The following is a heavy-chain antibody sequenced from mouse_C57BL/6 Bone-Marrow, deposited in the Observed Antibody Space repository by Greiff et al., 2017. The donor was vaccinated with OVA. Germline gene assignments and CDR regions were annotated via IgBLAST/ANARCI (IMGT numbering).Heavy chain of an antibody. D-gene: IGHD1-1*02. J-gene: IGHJ1*03. CDR3: ARSDYADPSLYWYFDV. CDR2: IDPSDSYT. Sequence: QVQLQQPGAELVKPGASVKLSCKASGYTFTSYWMQWVKQRPGQGLEWIGEIDPSDSYTNYNQKFKGKATLTVDTSSSTAYMQLSSLTSEDSAVYYCARSDYADPSLYWYFDVWGTGTTVTVSS. CDR1: GYTFTSYW. V-gene: IGHV1-50*01.